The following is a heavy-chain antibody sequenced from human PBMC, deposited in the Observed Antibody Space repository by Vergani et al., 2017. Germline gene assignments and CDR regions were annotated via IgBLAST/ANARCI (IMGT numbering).Heavy chain of an antibody. J-gene: IGHJ6*03. CDR1: GFTFSNYW. Sequence: VQLVESGGGLVQPGGSLRLSCTASGFTFSNYWMQWVRQAPGKGLMWVSRINSDGDSTSYADSVKGRFTISRDNAKNTLYLQMDRRRAEDTAVYYCARDGWELLDYCYYMDVWGKGTTVTVSS. V-gene: IGHV3-74*01. CDR2: INSDGDST. CDR3: ARDGWELLDYCYYMDV. D-gene: IGHD1-26*01.